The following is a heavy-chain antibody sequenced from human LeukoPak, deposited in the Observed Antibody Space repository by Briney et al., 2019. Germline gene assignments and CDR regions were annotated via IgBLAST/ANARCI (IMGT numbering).Heavy chain of an antibody. D-gene: IGHD2-21*01. CDR1: GFTFSSYR. Sequence: PGGSLRLSCAASGFTFSSYRMNWVRQAPGKGLEWVSYISSSSSTIYYADSVKGRFTISRDNAKNSLYLQMNSLRAEDTAVYYCAREVSRDYWGQGTLVTVSS. CDR2: ISSSSSTI. CDR3: AREVSRDY. J-gene: IGHJ4*02. V-gene: IGHV3-48*01.